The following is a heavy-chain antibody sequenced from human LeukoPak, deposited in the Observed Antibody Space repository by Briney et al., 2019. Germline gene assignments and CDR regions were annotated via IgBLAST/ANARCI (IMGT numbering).Heavy chain of an antibody. J-gene: IGHJ4*02. D-gene: IGHD2-2*01. CDR3: AKLGCSSTSCYDGGSDY. V-gene: IGHV3-30*02. CDR1: GFTFSSYG. CDR2: IRYDGSNK. Sequence: PGGSLRLSCAASGFTFSSYGMHWVRQAPGKGLEWVAFIRYDGSNKYYADSVKGRFTISRDNSKNTLYLQMNSLRAEDTAVYYRAKLGCSSTSCYDGGSDYWGQGTLVTVSS.